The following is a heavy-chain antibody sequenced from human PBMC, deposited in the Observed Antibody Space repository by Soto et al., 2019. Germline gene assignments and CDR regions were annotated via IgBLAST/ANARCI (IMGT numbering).Heavy chain of an antibody. D-gene: IGHD3-3*01. J-gene: IGHJ4*02. CDR1: GFTFSSYS. CDR3: ARVSYDFWSGYHPPTFDY. V-gene: IGHV3-21*01. Sequence: LRLSCAASGFTFSSYSMNWVRQAPGKGLEWVSSISSSSSYIYYADSVKGRFTISRDNAKNSLYLQMNSLRAEDTAVYYCARVSYDFWSGYHPPTFDYWGQGTLVTVSS. CDR2: ISSSSSYI.